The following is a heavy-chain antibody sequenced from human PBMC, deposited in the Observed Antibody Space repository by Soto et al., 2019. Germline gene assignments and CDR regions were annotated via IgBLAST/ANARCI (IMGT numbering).Heavy chain of an antibody. Sequence: SETLSLTCAVYGGSLSGYSWSWIRQPPGKGLEWIGEIKHTGSTNYNPSLKSRVSISVDRSKNQLSLKLSSVSVADTAVYYCARWDYWGQGRLVTVSS. CDR2: IKHTGST. V-gene: IGHV4-34*01. J-gene: IGHJ4*02. CDR3: ARWDY. CDR1: GGSLSGYS.